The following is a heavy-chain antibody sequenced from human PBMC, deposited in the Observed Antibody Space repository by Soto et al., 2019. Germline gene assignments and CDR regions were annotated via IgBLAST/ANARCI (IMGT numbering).Heavy chain of an antibody. CDR2: IYWDDDD. V-gene: IGHV2-5*02. CDR3: AHSRNLITEDAQVGDFDY. Sequence: QITLKESGPTQVKPTQTLTLTCSFSGFSLNTDGEGVGWVRQPPGEALEWLALIYWDDDDRYSPSLKSRLTITKDPSKIQVVLIMTNMDPVDTATYNCAHSRNLITEDAQVGDFDYWGQGTQVTVSS. D-gene: IGHD3-10*01. J-gene: IGHJ4*02. CDR1: GFSLNTDGEG.